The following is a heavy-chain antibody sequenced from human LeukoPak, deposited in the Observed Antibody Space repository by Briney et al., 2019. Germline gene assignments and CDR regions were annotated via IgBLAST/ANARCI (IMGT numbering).Heavy chain of an antibody. CDR2: IYSGGST. D-gene: IGHD4-23*01. CDR3: ARDGYGGNPPGFDP. V-gene: IGHV3-66*01. Sequence: GGSLRLSCAASGFTARSNYMNWVRQAPGKGLEWVSVIYSGGSTYYADSVKGRFTISRDNSKNTLYLQMNSLRAEDTAVYYCARDGYGGNPPGFDPWGQGTLVTVSS. CDR1: GFTARSNY. J-gene: IGHJ5*02.